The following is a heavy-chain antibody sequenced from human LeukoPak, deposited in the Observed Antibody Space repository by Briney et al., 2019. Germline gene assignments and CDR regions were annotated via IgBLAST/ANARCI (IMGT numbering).Heavy chain of an antibody. CDR2: IYSSGTT. V-gene: IGHV4-4*08. D-gene: IGHD6-6*01. Sequence: SETLSLTCTVSGGSINGYYWNWIRQPPGKALEWIGFIYSSGTTNYNPSLKSRVTISLDTSNKQFSLRLTSVTAADTAVYFCARVASGSISSRCFDHWGQGTLVTVSS. J-gene: IGHJ4*02. CDR1: GGSINGYY. CDR3: ARVASGSISSRCFDH.